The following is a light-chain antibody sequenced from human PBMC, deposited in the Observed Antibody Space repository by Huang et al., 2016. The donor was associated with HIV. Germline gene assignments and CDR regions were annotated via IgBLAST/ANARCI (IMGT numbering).Light chain of an antibody. V-gene: IGKV2-28*01. J-gene: IGKJ1*01. Sequence: DIVMTQSPLSLPVSLGEPASISCRSSPSLLHSTGYNYLDWYLQKSGKSPRLLIYVGSNRASGVPDRFSGGGSGTYFTLKISRVEAEDVGVYYCMQVLQTPRTFGQGTKVEIK. CDR2: VGS. CDR1: PSLLHSTGYNY. CDR3: MQVLQTPRT.